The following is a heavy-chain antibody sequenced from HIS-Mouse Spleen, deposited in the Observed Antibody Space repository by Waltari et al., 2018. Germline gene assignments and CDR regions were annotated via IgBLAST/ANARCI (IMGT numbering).Heavy chain of an antibody. D-gene: IGHD6-13*01. V-gene: IGHV4-39*07. CDR1: CRSIRCRTSH. CDR3: AREIPYSSSWYDWYFDL. CDR2: IYYSGST. Sequence: QLQLQESASGPVTPAETRSPTVTVSCRSIRCRTSHCRWIRHPPGKGLEWLGSIYYSGSTYYNPSLKSRVTISVDTSKNQFSLKLSSVTAADTAVYYCAREIPYSSSWYDWYFDLWGRGTLVTVSS. J-gene: IGHJ2*01.